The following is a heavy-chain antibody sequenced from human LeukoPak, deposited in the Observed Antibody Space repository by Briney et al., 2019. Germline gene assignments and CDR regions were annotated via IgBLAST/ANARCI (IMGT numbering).Heavy chain of an antibody. CDR1: GGSFSGYY. J-gene: IGHJ4*02. Sequence: SETLSPTCAVYGGSFSGYYWSWIRQPPGKGLEWVGEINHSGSTNYNPSLKSRVTISVDTSKNQFSLKLSSVTAADTAVYYCARALRGSWPRPLGYWGQGTLVTVSS. D-gene: IGHD6-13*01. CDR3: ARALRGSWPRPLGY. CDR2: INHSGST. V-gene: IGHV4-34*01.